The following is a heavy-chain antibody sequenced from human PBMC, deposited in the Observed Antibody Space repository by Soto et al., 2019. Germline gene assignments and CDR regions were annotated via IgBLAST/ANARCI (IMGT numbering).Heavy chain of an antibody. CDR3: AKFPTSSSFQSVFEY. D-gene: IGHD6-6*01. V-gene: IGHV3-30*18. CDR1: GFTFSTYG. J-gene: IGHJ4*02. Sequence: QVQLVESGGGVVQPGRSLRLSCTASGFTFSTYGMHWVRQAPGKGLEWVAVISYDGSNKYYADSVKGRFTISRDNSKNTLYLRMNSLRAEDTAVYYCAKFPTSSSFQSVFEYWGQGTLVTVSS. CDR2: ISYDGSNK.